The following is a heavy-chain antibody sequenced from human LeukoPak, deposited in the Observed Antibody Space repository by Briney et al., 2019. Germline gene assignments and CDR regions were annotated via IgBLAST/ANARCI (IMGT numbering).Heavy chain of an antibody. CDR2: INPNSGGT. V-gene: IGHV1-2*02. CDR3: ARDWLDSSGYYYFDY. J-gene: IGHJ4*02. D-gene: IGHD3-22*01. CDR1: GYTFTGYY. Sequence: ASVKVSCKASGYTFTGYYMHLVRQAPGQGLEWMGWINPNSGGTNYAQKFQGRVTMTRDTSISTAYMELSRLRSDDTAVYYCARDWLDSSGYYYFDYWGQGTLVTVFS.